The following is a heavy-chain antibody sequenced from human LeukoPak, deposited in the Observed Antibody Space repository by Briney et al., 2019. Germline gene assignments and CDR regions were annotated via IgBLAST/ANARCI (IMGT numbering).Heavy chain of an antibody. Sequence: SETLFLTCTVSGGSISSYYWSWIRQPPGKGLEWIGYIYTSGSTNYNPSLKSRVTISVDTSKNQFSLKLSSVTAADTAVYYCARADYYDFYYFDYWGQGTLVTVSS. CDR3: ARADYYDFYYFDY. J-gene: IGHJ4*02. V-gene: IGHV4-4*09. CDR2: IYTSGST. D-gene: IGHD3-22*01. CDR1: GGSISSYY.